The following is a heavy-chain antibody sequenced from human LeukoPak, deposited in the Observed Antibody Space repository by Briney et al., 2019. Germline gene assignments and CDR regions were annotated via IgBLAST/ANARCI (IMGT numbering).Heavy chain of an antibody. D-gene: IGHD3-22*01. J-gene: IGHJ3*02. CDR3: AKSQGYDRGCFDI. CDR1: GFTFDDYA. Sequence: GGSLRLSCAASGFTFDDYAMHWVRQAPGKGLEWVSGISWNSGSIDYADSVKGRFTISRDNAKNSLSLQMNSLRAEDTALYFCAKSQGYDRGCFDIWGQGTMVTVSS. V-gene: IGHV3-9*01. CDR2: ISWNSGSI.